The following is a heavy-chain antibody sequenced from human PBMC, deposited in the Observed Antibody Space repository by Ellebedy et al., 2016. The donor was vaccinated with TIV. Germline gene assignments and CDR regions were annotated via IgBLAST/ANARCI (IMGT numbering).Heavy chain of an antibody. CDR3: ARQKRQQLLPYYLDY. J-gene: IGHJ4*02. Sequence: SETLSLXCTVSGGSISSGGNYWSWIRQHPGKGLEWIGYIYYSGSTYYNPSLKSRVTISVDTSKNQFSLKLSSVTAADTAVYYCARQKRQQLLPYYLDYWGQGTLVTVSS. D-gene: IGHD6-13*01. V-gene: IGHV4-31*03. CDR1: GGSISSGGNY. CDR2: IYYSGST.